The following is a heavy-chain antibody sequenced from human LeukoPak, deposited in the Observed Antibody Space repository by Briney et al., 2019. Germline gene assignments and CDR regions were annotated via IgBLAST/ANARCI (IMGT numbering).Heavy chain of an antibody. CDR3: AKEGIAVASFDY. Sequence: GASLRLSCAASGFAFSAYAMSWVRQAPGKGLEGVSAISGSISGSGGSTYYADSVKGRFTISRDDSKNTLFLQLNSLRAEDTAVYYCAKEGIAVASFDYWGQGTLVTVSS. D-gene: IGHD6-19*01. V-gene: IGHV3-23*01. J-gene: IGHJ4*02. CDR1: GFAFSAYA. CDR2: ISGSISGSGGST.